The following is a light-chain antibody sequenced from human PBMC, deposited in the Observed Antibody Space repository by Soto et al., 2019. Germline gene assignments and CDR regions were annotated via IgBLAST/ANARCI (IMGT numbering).Light chain of an antibody. Sequence: QSALTQPRSVSGSPGQSVTISCTGTSSDVGSYDYVSWYQQHPGKAPKLMIHDVSKRPSGVPDRFSGSKSGNTASLIISGLQSEDETDYYCCSYAGSYTYVFGTGTKVTV. CDR3: CSYAGSYTYV. J-gene: IGLJ1*01. CDR1: SSDVGSYDY. CDR2: DVS. V-gene: IGLV2-11*01.